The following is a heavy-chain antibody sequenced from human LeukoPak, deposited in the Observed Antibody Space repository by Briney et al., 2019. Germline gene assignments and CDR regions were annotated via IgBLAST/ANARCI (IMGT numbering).Heavy chain of an antibody. CDR3: AREMVRPGGAKDDY. D-gene: IGHD3-10*01. CDR1: GGSFSGYY. J-gene: IGHJ4*01. Sequence: PSETLSLTCAVYGGSFSGYYWSWIRQPPGKGLEWIGEINHSGSTNYNPSLKSRVTISVDTSKNQFSLKLSSVTAADTAVYYCAREMVRPGGAKDDYWGQEPWSPSPQ. V-gene: IGHV4-34*01. CDR2: INHSGST.